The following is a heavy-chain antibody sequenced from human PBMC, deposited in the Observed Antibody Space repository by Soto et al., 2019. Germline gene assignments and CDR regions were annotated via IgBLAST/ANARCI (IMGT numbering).Heavy chain of an antibody. CDR1: GFTFSPFW. J-gene: IGHJ4*02. V-gene: IGHV3-74*01. D-gene: IGHD4-4*01. CDR3: ARGSNHFDY. CDR2: INSDGNST. Sequence: EVQLVESGGGLVQPGGSLRLSCAASGFTFSPFWMHWVRQVPGKGPVWVSRINSDGNSTSYADSVKGRFTISRDNAKTTLYRQMNSLRAEDTAVYYCARGSNHFDYWGQGTLVTVSS.